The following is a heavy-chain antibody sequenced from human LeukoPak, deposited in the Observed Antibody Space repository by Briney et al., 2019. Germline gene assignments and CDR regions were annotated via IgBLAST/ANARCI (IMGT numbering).Heavy chain of an antibody. D-gene: IGHD2-15*01. J-gene: IGHJ5*02. CDR3: AKDVRDLVGGRFDP. V-gene: IGHV3-23*01. Sequence: GGSLRLSCAASGFSFSSYSIHWVRQAPGKGLEWVSAISGSGGSTYYADSVKGRFTISRDNSKNTLYLQMNSLRAEDTAVYYCAKDVRDLVGGRFDPWGQGTLVTVSS. CDR1: GFSFSSYS. CDR2: ISGSGGST.